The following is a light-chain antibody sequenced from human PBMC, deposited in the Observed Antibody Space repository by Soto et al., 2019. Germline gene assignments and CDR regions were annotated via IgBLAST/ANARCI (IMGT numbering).Light chain of an antibody. Sequence: EIVLTQSPGTLSLSPGERATLSCRASQSVTSSYLAWYQQKPGQAPRLLISGASSRATGIPDRFSGSGSGTDFTLTITRLEPEDFSVYYCQQYGSSPITFGQGTRLKIK. CDR2: GAS. J-gene: IGKJ5*01. V-gene: IGKV3-20*01. CDR1: QSVTSSY. CDR3: QQYGSSPIT.